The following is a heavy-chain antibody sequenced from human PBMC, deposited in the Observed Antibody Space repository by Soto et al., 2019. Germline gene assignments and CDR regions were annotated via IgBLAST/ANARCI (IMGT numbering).Heavy chain of an antibody. CDR1: GFTFSSYA. CDR2: IVYDGRNK. Sequence: QVQLVDSGAGVVQPGRSLRLSCAASGFTFSSYAMQWVRQAPDEGMEWVAVIVYDGRNKYYADSVKGRFTISRDNSKNTLYLQMNSLRIEDTAVYYSARELERVFGYWGQRTMVTVSS. V-gene: IGHV3-30*04. D-gene: IGHD1-1*01. CDR3: ARELERVFGY. J-gene: IGHJ4*02.